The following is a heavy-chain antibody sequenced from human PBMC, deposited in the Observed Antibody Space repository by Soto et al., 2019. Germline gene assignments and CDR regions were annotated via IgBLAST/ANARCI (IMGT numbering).Heavy chain of an antibody. V-gene: IGHV1-46*01. D-gene: IGHD3-9*01. CDR1: GYTFTSYY. CDR3: ARDHYDILTGYRNWFDP. Sequence: QVQLVQSGAEVKKPGASVKVSCKASGYTFTSYYMHWVRQAPGQGLEWMGIFNPSGGSTSYAQKFQGRVTMTRDTSTSTVYMELSSLRSEDTAVYYCARDHYDILTGYRNWFDPWGQGTLVTVSS. J-gene: IGHJ5*02. CDR2: FNPSGGST.